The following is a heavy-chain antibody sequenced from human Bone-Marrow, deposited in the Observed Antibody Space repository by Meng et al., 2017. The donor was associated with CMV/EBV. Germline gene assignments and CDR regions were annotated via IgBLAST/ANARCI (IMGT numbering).Heavy chain of an antibody. CDR1: GFSLSTRGMC. Sequence: SGPTLVKPTQTLTLTCTFSGFSLSTRGMCVSWVRQPPGKALEWLALIDWDDDKYYSTSLKTRLTISKGTSKNQVVLTMTNMDPVDTATYYCAHLTTIFGVVIARDHNWFDPWGQGTLVTVSS. J-gene: IGHJ5*02. CDR3: AHLTTIFGVVIARDHNWFDP. V-gene: IGHV2-70*12. CDR2: IDWDDDK. D-gene: IGHD3-3*01.